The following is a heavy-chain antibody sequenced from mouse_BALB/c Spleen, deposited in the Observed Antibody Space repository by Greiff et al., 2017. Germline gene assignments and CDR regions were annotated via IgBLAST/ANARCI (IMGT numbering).Heavy chain of an antibody. Sequence: VQLQQSGAELVRPGASVKLSCKASGYSFTSYSMYWVKQRPGQGLEWIGMIHTSDSENRLNQKFKDKATLTVDKSYSTAYMQLSRPTSEDSAVYYCERDYRYDEDYWGQGTTLTVSS. V-gene: IGHV1-61*01. CDR2: IHTSDSEN. CDR3: ERDYRYDEDY. D-gene: IGHD2-14*01. J-gene: IGHJ2*01. CDR1: GYSFTSYS.